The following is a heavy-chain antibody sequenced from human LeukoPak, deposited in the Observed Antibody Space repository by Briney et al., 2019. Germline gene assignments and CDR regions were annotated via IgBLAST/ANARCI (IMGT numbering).Heavy chain of an antibody. CDR1: GFTFSTYSIN. J-gene: IGHJ4*02. CDR3: ARHTGGLNYFDY. CDR2: IHYNGNT. D-gene: IGHD3-10*01. Sequence: GSLRLSCAASGFTFSTYSINWVRQAPGKGLEWIGNIHYNGNTYYNPSLKSRVTMSLDTSKNQLSLRLTSVTAADTAVYFCARHTGGLNYFDYWGQGTLVTVSS. V-gene: IGHV4-39*01.